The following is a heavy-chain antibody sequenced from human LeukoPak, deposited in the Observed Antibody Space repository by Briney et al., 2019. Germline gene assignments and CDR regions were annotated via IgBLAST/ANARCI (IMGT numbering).Heavy chain of an antibody. CDR2: ISYDGSNK. V-gene: IGHV3-30*18. Sequence: GGSLRLSCAASGFTFSSYAIHWVRQAPGKGLEWVAVISYDGSNKNYADSVKGRFTISRDNSKNTLYLQMSSLRAEDTAVYYCAKEDTVTTAFDYWGQGTLVTVSS. J-gene: IGHJ4*02. CDR3: AKEDTVTTAFDY. D-gene: IGHD4-17*01. CDR1: GFTFSSYA.